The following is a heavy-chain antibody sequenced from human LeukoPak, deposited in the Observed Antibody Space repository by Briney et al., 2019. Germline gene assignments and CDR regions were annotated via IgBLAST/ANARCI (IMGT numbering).Heavy chain of an antibody. CDR2: IYYSGST. V-gene: IGHV4-39*01. Sequence: PSETLSLTCTVSGGSISSSSYYWGWIRQPPGKGLEWIGSIYYSGSTYYNPSRKRRVTICLDTSKNQFSLKLSSVAAADTAVYYCARHDNLGYCSGGSCYGYWGQGTLVTVSS. CDR3: ARHDNLGYCSGGSCYGY. J-gene: IGHJ4*02. D-gene: IGHD2-15*01. CDR1: GGSISSSSYY.